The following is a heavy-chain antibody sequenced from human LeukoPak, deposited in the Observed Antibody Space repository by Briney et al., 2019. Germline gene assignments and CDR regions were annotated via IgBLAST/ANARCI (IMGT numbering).Heavy chain of an antibody. D-gene: IGHD3-9*01. V-gene: IGHV3-20*04. Sequence: GGSLRLSCAASGFTFDNYGMSWVRQAPGKGLEWVSVINWNVGSTGYADSVKGRFTISRDNAKNSLYLQMNSLRAEDTAVYYCARDLPVLRYFDWLPYYFDYWGQGTLVTVSS. J-gene: IGHJ4*02. CDR1: GFTFDNYG. CDR3: ARDLPVLRYFDWLPYYFDY. CDR2: INWNVGST.